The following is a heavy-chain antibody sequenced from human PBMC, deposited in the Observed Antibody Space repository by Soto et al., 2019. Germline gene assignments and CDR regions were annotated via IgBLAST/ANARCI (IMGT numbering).Heavy chain of an antibody. J-gene: IGHJ5*02. CDR1: GYTFTSYG. Sequence: QVQLVQSGAEVKKPGASVKVSCKASGYTFTSYGISWVRQAPGQGLEWMGWISAYNGNTNYAQKLQGRVTMTTDTSTSTAYMELRSLRSDDTEVYYCARESGIWFGELYSGWFDPWGQGTLVTVSS. CDR3: ARESGIWFGELYSGWFDP. D-gene: IGHD3-10*01. CDR2: ISAYNGNT. V-gene: IGHV1-18*01.